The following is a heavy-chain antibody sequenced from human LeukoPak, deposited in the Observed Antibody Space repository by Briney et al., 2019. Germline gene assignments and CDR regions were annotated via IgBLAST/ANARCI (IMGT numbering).Heavy chain of an antibody. D-gene: IGHD3-10*01. CDR1: GYSISSGYY. J-gene: IGHJ5*02. V-gene: IGHV4-38-2*01. CDR2: IYHSGST. Sequence: SETLSHTCAVSGYSISSGYYWGWIRQPPGKGLEWIGSIYHSGSTYYNPSLKSRVTISVDTSKNQFSLKLSSVTAADTAVYYSARGGLKSEDYGSGSALNWFDPWGQGTLVTVSS. CDR3: ARGGLKSEDYGSGSALNWFDP.